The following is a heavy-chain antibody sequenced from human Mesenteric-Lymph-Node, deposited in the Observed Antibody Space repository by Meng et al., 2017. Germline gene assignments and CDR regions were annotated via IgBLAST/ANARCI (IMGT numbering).Heavy chain of an antibody. CDR2: IGGNAAGR. V-gene: IGHV3-23*01. CDR3: TNRPLNAVY. D-gene: IGHD2-8*01. Sequence: GESLKISCATSGFTFSTYAMTWVRQAPGKGLDWVSAIGGNAAGRYYADSVKGRFTISRDNSKNTLYLQMNSLRADDTAIYYCTNRPLNAVYWGQGTLVTVSS. CDR1: GFTFSTYA. J-gene: IGHJ4*02.